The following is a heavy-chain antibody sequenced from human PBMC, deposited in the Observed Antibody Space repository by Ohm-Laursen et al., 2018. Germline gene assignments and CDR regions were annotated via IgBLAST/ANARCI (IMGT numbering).Heavy chain of an antibody. V-gene: IGHV3-11*01. Sequence: SLRLSCAASGFTFSDYYMSWICQAPGKGLEWVSYISSSGSTIYYADSVKGRFTISRDNAKNSLYLQMNSLRAEDTAVYYCARSPGLVRYFSFDYWGQGTLVTVSS. CDR2: ISSSGSTI. CDR3: ARSPGLVRYFSFDY. CDR1: GFTFSDYY. J-gene: IGHJ4*02. D-gene: IGHD6-19*01.